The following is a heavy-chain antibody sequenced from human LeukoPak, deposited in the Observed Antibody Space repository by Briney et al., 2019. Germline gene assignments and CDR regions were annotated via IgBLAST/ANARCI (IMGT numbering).Heavy chain of an antibody. CDR3: ARGETYYYDSSGCDYGMDV. V-gene: IGHV1-69*04. CDR1: GGTFSSYA. D-gene: IGHD3-22*01. Sequence: SVKVSCKASGGTFSSYAISWVRQAPGQGLEWMGRIIPILGIANYAQKFQGRVTITADKSTSTAYMELSSLRSEDTAVYYCARGETYYYDSSGCDYGMDVWGQGTTVTVSS. CDR2: IIPILGIA. J-gene: IGHJ6*02.